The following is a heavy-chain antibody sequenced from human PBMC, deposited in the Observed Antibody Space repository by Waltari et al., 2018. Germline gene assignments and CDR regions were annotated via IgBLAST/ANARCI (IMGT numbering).Heavy chain of an antibody. CDR3: TRDGGHDSGDFEDN. CDR2: ISYSGNA. Sequence: VELVESGGGLVQPGGSLRLSCAYSGFTLSGHVMHWVRQAPGKGLEWIGTISYSGNAYYNPSLKSRVTISLDMSKNDFSLKLSSVTAADTAVYYCTRDGGHDSGDFEDNWGQGSLVTVSS. V-gene: IGHV4-38-2*02. CDR1: GFTLSGHV. D-gene: IGHD4-17*01. J-gene: IGHJ4*02.